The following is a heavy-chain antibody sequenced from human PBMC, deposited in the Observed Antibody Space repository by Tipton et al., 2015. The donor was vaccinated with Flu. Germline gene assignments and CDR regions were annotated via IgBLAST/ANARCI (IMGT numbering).Heavy chain of an antibody. CDR3: ATRTPTYGDALDI. D-gene: IGHD1-14*01. V-gene: IGHV1-69*01. Sequence: QSGAEVKTPGSSVKVSCKASGGTFDTYSVTWVRQAPGQGLEWMGGVNPFFGPPQYAQKFQDRLTIDADDSTNTAYMELRSLSSEDTAVYFCATRTPTYGDALDIWGQGTMVIVSS. J-gene: IGHJ3*02. CDR2: VNPFFGPP. CDR1: GGTFDTYS.